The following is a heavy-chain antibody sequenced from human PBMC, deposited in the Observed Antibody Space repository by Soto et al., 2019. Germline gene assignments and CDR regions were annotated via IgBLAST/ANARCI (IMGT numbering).Heavy chain of an antibody. Sequence: GGSLRLSCAASGFTVSSNYMSWVRQAPGKGLEWVSVIYSGGSTYYADSVKGRFTISRHNSKNTLYLQMNSLRAEDTAVYYCASRTIFGMNPKNAFDIWGQGTMVTVSS. D-gene: IGHD3-3*01. CDR3: ASRTIFGMNPKNAFDI. CDR1: GFTVSSNY. J-gene: IGHJ3*02. CDR2: IYSGGST. V-gene: IGHV3-53*04.